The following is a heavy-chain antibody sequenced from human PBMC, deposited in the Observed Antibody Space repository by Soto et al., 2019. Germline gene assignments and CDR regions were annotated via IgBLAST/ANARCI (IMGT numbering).Heavy chain of an antibody. V-gene: IGHV4-59*01. Sequence: SETLSLTCTVSGASISPYQWTWIRQPPGKGLEWIGYIYNSASTKYNPSLKSRVTISVDTSKNQFSLKLSCVSAADTAVYYCARGRFDYIWGSPAPYLDYWGQGALVTVSS. CDR3: ARGRFDYIWGSPAPYLDY. D-gene: IGHD3-16*01. CDR2: IYNSAST. CDR1: GASISPYQ. J-gene: IGHJ4*02.